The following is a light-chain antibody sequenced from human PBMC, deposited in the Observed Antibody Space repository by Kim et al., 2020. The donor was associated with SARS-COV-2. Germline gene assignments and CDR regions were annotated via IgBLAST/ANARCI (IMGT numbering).Light chain of an antibody. CDR3: NSYASSGTLV. CDR1: SSDVGGYKY. CDR2: DVS. Sequence: GQSVTTSCTGTSSDVGGYKYVSWYQQHPGKAPKLLISDVSKRPSGVPDRFSGSKSGNTASLTISGLQAEDEADYYCNSYASSGTLVFGSGTKVTVL. V-gene: IGLV2-11*03. J-gene: IGLJ1*01.